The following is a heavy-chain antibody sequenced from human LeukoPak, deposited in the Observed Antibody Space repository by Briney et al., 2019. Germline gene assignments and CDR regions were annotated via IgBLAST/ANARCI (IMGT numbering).Heavy chain of an antibody. CDR3: ARDSNTRSSGIFGY. CDR2: ISAYNGNT. D-gene: IGHD3-10*01. J-gene: IGHJ4*02. Sequence: ASVKVSCKASGYTFTSYGISWVRQAPGQGLEWMGWISAYNGNTNYAQKLQGRVIMTTDTSTSTAYMELRSLRSDDTAVYYCARDSNTRSSGIFGYWGQGTLVTVSS. V-gene: IGHV1-18*01. CDR1: GYTFTSYG.